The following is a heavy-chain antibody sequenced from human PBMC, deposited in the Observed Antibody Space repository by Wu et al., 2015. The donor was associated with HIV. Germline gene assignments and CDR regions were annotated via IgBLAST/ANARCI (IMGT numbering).Heavy chain of an antibody. V-gene: IGHV1-69*13. Sequence: QVRLFQSPDEVKKPGASVRVSCQASGYNFASYGINWVRQTPGQGLEWMGGIIPLFDTAHSAQNFQDRLTITADESTSTAYMELTSLRYDDTAVYYCARVGGSSWYREFDLWGQGTMVTVSS. CDR2: IIPLFDTA. CDR3: ARVGGSSWYREFDL. CDR1: GYNFASYG. J-gene: IGHJ3*01. D-gene: IGHD6-13*01.